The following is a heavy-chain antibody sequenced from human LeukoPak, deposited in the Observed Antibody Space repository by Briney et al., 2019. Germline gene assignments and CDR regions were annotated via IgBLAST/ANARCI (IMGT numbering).Heavy chain of an antibody. Sequence: SETLSLTCTISGGSVSDYYWSWIRQSPGKGLEWIGYIYYTGSTSYNPSLKSRVTISADTSKNEFSLKLNSVTAAGTAVYYCASRKLGNDYWGQGTLVTVSS. CDR2: IYYTGST. J-gene: IGHJ4*02. CDR1: GGSVSDYY. D-gene: IGHD7-27*01. V-gene: IGHV4-59*02. CDR3: ASRKLGNDY.